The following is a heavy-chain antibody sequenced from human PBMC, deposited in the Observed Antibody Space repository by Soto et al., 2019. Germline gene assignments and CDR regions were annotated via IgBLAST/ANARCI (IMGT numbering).Heavy chain of an antibody. D-gene: IGHD6-6*01. Sequence: GGSLRRSCAASGFTFSSYLMHWVRQAPGKGLVWVSRINSDGSSTSYADSVKGRFTISRDNAKNTLYLQMNSLRAEDTAVYYCAAARPGPFDYWGQGTLVTVSS. CDR3: AAARPGPFDY. J-gene: IGHJ4*02. CDR2: INSDGSST. V-gene: IGHV3-74*01. CDR1: GFTFSSYL.